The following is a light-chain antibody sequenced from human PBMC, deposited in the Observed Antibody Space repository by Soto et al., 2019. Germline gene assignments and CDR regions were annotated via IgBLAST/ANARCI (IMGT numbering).Light chain of an antibody. V-gene: IGLV1-40*01. CDR1: SSNIGAGYD. CDR2: ANR. CDR3: QSYDSSLRAV. J-gene: IGLJ2*01. Sequence: QSVLTQPPSVSGAPGQTVTISCTGSSSNIGAGYDVHWYRQLPGTAPKLLIYANRNRPSGVPDRFSGSKSGTSASLAITGLRAEDEADYYCQSYDSSLRAVFGGGTKVTVL.